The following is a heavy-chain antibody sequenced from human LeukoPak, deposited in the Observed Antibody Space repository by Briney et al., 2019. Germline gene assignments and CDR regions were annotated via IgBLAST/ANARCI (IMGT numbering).Heavy chain of an antibody. V-gene: IGHV3-21*04. D-gene: IGHD4/OR15-4a*01. CDR1: GFTFSRYS. Sequence: PGGSLRLSCAASGFTFSRYSMNWVRQAPGRGLEWVSSISISSTYIYYADSVKGRFTISRDNSKNTLYLQMNSLRAEDTAVYYCARRAGAYSHPYDYWGQGTLVTVSS. CDR3: ARRAGAYSHPYDY. J-gene: IGHJ4*02. CDR2: ISISSTYI.